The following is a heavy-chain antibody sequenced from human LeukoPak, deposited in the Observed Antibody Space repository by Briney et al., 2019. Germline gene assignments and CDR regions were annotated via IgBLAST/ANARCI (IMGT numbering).Heavy chain of an antibody. CDR3: ARNSDSGYDPPRYYYYYYMDV. Sequence: GASVKVSCKASGYTFTGYYMHWVRQAPGQGLEWMGWINPNSGGTNYAQKLQGRVTMTTDTSTSTAYMELRSLRSDDTAVYYCARNSDSGYDPPRYYYYYYMDVWGKGTTVTISS. J-gene: IGHJ6*03. D-gene: IGHD5-12*01. CDR1: GYTFTGYY. V-gene: IGHV1-2*02. CDR2: INPNSGGT.